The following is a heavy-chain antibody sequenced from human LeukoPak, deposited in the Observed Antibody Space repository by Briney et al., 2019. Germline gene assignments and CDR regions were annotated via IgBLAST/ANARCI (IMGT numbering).Heavy chain of an antibody. V-gene: IGHV3-23*01. Sequence: PGGSLRLSCAASGFTFSSYAMSWVRQAPGKGLEWVSAISGSGGSTYYADSVKGRFTISRDNSKNTLYLQMNSLGAEDTVVYYCARRYSSGSFDYWGQGTLVTVSS. D-gene: IGHD6-19*01. J-gene: IGHJ4*02. CDR3: ARRYSSGSFDY. CDR1: GFTFSSYA. CDR2: ISGSGGST.